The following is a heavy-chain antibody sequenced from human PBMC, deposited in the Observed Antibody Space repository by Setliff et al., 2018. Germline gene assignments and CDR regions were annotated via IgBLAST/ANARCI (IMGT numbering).Heavy chain of an antibody. Sequence: SETLSLTCAAYGGTFSDYHWTWIRQPPEKGLEWIGEINHRGSATYNPSLKSRLTISLYTSKDQVSLELASTSAADTAVYYCARGLTATDSYGGGWYYFDSWGQGTLVTVSS. J-gene: IGHJ4*02. V-gene: IGHV4-34*01. CDR1: GGTFSDYH. CDR3: ARGLTATDSYGGGWYYFDS. D-gene: IGHD6-13*01. CDR2: INHRGSA.